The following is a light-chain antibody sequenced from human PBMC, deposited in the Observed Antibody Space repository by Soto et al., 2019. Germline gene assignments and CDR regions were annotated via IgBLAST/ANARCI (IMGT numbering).Light chain of an antibody. Sequence: QSALTQPPSASGSPGQSVAISCAGNSGDVGGYIYVSWYQQHPGKAPKLMIYEVSKRPSGVPDRFSGSKSGNTASLTVSGLQTKDEADYYCSSYAGSNNYVVFGGGTKLTVL. CDR2: EVS. CDR3: SSYAGSNNYVV. CDR1: SGDVGGYIY. J-gene: IGLJ2*01. V-gene: IGLV2-8*01.